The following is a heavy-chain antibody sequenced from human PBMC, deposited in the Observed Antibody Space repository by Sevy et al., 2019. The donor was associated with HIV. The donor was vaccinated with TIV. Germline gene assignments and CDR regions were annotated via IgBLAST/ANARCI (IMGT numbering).Heavy chain of an antibody. J-gene: IGHJ1*01. CDR3: ARMGYGGKFQY. D-gene: IGHD4-17*01. Sequence: SETLSLTCTVSGGSISSDYWSWIRQPPGKGLEWVGFIYQSGITNYNPSLKSRITISVDPSRNQVSLKLTSVTAADTAVYYCARMGYGGKFQYWCQGTLVTVSS. CDR2: IYQSGIT. CDR1: GGSISSDY. V-gene: IGHV4-59*01.